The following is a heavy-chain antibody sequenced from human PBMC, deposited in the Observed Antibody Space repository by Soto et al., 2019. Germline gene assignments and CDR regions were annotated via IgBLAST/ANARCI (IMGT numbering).Heavy chain of an antibody. CDR1: GFSLTTSGAG. CDR3: AHRGTLKFDY. J-gene: IGHJ4*02. Sequence: QITLTESGPTLVKPTQTLTLTCSFSGFSLTTSGAGVGWVRQPPGKALEWLALIYCDDYKRYSPSLKSRLTIPKDTSKNQVVLTMTNMDPVDTATYYCAHRGTLKFDYWGQGTLVTVSS. CDR2: IYCDDYK. V-gene: IGHV2-5*02.